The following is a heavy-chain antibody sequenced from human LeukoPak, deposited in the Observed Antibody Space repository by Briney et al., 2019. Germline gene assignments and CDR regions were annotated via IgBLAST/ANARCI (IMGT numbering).Heavy chain of an antibody. Sequence: SETLSLTCTVSGGSISSGSYYWSWIRQPAGKGLEWIGRIYTSESTNYNPSLKSRVTMSVDTSKNQFSLKLSSVTAADTAVYYCARGTMAFDYWGQGTLVIVSS. CDR3: ARGTMAFDY. CDR2: IYTSEST. V-gene: IGHV4-61*02. J-gene: IGHJ4*02. CDR1: GGSISSGSYY. D-gene: IGHD3-10*01.